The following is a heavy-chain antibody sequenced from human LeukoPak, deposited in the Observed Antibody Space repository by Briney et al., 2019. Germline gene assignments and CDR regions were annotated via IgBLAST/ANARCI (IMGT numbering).Heavy chain of an antibody. CDR1: GGTFSSYA. CDR3: ARSPSEWFLGVSNWFDP. D-gene: IGHD3-3*01. CDR2: ISAYNGNT. J-gene: IGHJ5*02. Sequence: GASVKVSCKASGGTFSSYAISWVRQAPGQGLEWMGWISAYNGNTNYAQKLQGRVTMTTDTSTSTAYMELRSLRSDDTAVYYCARSPSEWFLGVSNWFDPWGQGTLVTVSS. V-gene: IGHV1-18*01.